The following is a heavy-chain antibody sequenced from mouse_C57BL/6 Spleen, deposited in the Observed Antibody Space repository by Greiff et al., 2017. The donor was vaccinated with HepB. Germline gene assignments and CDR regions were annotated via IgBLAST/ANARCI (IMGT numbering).Heavy chain of an antibody. V-gene: IGHV1-64*01. J-gene: IGHJ3*01. Sequence: VQLQQPGAELVKPGASVKLSCKASGYTFTSYWMHWVKQRPGQGLEWIGMIHPNSGSTNYNEKFKSKATLTVDKSSSTAYMQLSSLTSEDSAVYYCARNYGYDKGFAYWGQGTLVTVSA. D-gene: IGHD2-2*01. CDR2: IHPNSGST. CDR1: GYTFTSYW. CDR3: ARNYGYDKGFAY.